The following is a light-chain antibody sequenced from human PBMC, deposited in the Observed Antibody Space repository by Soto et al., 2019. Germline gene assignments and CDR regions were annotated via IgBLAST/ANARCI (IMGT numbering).Light chain of an antibody. CDR3: QQYNSYFFT. CDR1: QSIDSW. Sequence: DIQMTQSPSTLSASVGDRVNITCRASQSIDSWLAWYQQKPGKAPKLLIYRASDVQTGVPSRFSGSGSGTDFTLTISSLQTDDFATYYCQQYNSYFFTFGPGTKVDFK. CDR2: RAS. V-gene: IGKV1-5*03. J-gene: IGKJ3*01.